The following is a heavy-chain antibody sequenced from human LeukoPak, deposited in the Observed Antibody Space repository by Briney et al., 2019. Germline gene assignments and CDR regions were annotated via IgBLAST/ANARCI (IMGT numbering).Heavy chain of an antibody. V-gene: IGHV3-33*06. J-gene: IGHJ3*02. CDR2: IWYDGSNK. Sequence: GGSLRLSCAASGFTFSSYGMHWVRQAPGKGLEWVAVIWYDGSNKYYADSVKGRFTISRDNSKNTLYLQMNSLRAEDTAVYYCAKEGFSSSWYVFDIWGQGTMVTVSS. D-gene: IGHD6-13*01. CDR3: AKEGFSSSWYVFDI. CDR1: GFTFSSYG.